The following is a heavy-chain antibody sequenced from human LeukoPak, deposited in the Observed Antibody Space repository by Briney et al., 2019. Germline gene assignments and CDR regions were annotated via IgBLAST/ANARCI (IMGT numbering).Heavy chain of an antibody. Sequence: GGSLRLSCAASGFSFSSYEMNWVRQAPGKGLEWVSYISSSGSTIYYADSVKGRFTISRDNAKNSLYLQMNSLRAEDTAVYYCARAFVNRYYYDSSGYNDYWGQGTLVTVSS. CDR1: GFSFSSYE. V-gene: IGHV3-48*03. CDR3: ARAFVNRYYYDSSGYNDY. CDR2: ISSSGSTI. D-gene: IGHD3-22*01. J-gene: IGHJ4*02.